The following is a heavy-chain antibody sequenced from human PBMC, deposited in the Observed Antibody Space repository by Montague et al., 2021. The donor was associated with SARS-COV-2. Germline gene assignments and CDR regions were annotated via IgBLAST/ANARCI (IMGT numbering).Heavy chain of an antibody. J-gene: IGHJ4*02. V-gene: IGHV4-59*01. Sequence: SETLSLTCNVSGASINDYYWNWLRQSPGKRLERIGNVYTAVRTSXXPSLKGRVTISLDTSKNQISLKLTSMTAADAAVYFCARRAAGGLFYFDYWGLGTLVSVSS. CDR1: GASINDYY. D-gene: IGHD6-13*01. CDR2: VYTAVRT. CDR3: ARRAAGGLFYFDY.